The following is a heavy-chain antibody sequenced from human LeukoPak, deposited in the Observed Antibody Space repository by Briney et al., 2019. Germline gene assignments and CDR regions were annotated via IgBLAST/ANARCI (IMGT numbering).Heavy chain of an antibody. CDR2: INPNSGGT. D-gene: IGHD1-26*01. V-gene: IGHV1-2*02. J-gene: IGHJ4*02. Sequence: ASVKVSCKASGYTFTGYYMHWVRQAPGQGLEWMGWINPNSGGTNYAQKFQGRVTMTRDTSISTAYMELSRLRSDDTAVYYCAKGAVGATKGKAFDYWGQGTLVTVSS. CDR3: AKGAVGATKGKAFDY. CDR1: GYTFTGYY.